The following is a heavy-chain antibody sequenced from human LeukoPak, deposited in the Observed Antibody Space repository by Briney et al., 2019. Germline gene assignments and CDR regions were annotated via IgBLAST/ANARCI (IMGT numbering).Heavy chain of an antibody. J-gene: IGHJ6*04. D-gene: IGHD2-2*01. CDR1: GGSFSGYY. Sequence: PSETLSLTCAVYGGSFSGYYWSWIRQPPGKGLEWIGEINHSGSTNYNPSLKSRVTISVDTSKNQFSLKLSSVTAADTAVYYCARGSRHAQLPVRKYCYYYGMDVWGKGTTVTVSS. CDR3: ARGSRHAQLPVRKYCYYYGMDV. CDR2: INHSGST. V-gene: IGHV4-34*01.